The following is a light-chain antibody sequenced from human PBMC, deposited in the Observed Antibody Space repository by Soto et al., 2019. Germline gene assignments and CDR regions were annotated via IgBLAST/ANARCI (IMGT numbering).Light chain of an antibody. CDR1: QSLLHGNGYNY. Sequence: DIVMTQSSLSLPVTPGEPASISCRSSQSLLHGNGYNYLDWYLQKPGQSPQLLIYLGSNRASGVPDRFSGSGSGTYFTLKISRVEAEDVGIYYCRQALQTPFTFGQGTKLEVK. CDR2: LGS. V-gene: IGKV2-28*01. J-gene: IGKJ2*01. CDR3: RQALQTPFT.